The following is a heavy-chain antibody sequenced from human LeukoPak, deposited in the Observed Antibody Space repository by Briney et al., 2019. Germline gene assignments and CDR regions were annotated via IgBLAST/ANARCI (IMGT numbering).Heavy chain of an antibody. CDR2: IIPIFGTA. CDR3: ARVSDFTAYYFDY. Sequence: VASVTVSCKASGGTFSSYAISWVRQAPGQGLEWMGGIIPIFGTANYAQKFQGRVTITADESTSTAYMELSSLRSEDTAVYYCARVSDFTAYYFDYWGQGTLVTVSS. CDR1: GGTFSSYA. D-gene: IGHD3-3*01. V-gene: IGHV1-69*01. J-gene: IGHJ4*02.